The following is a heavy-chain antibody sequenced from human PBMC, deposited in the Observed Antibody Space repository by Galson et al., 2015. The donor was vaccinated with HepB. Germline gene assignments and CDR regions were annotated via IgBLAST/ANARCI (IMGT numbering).Heavy chain of an antibody. CDR1: GYSFTSHW. V-gene: IGHV5-51*01. CDR2: IYPGDSEI. Sequence: QSGAEVKKPGESLKISCKGSGYSFTSHWIGWVRQMPGKGLECMGIIYPGDSEIRYSPSFQGRFTISRDNPKNTLYLQMNSLRADDTAVYYCSFWSGYSFLTFWGQGTLVPVSS. CDR3: SFWSGYSFLTF. D-gene: IGHD5-18*01. J-gene: IGHJ4*02.